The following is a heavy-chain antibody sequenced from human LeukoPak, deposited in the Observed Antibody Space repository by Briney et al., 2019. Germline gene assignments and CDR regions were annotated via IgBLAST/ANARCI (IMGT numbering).Heavy chain of an antibody. CDR1: GFTFKNYG. CDR3: AKVKSDGDYHWYFDL. D-gene: IGHD4-17*01. J-gene: IGHJ2*01. CDR2: IIWSSATI. V-gene: IGHV3-9*01. Sequence: PGGSLRLSCTASGFTFKNYGMQWVRHVPGKGLEWVSGIIWSSATIGYADSVKGRFTISRDNAQNSLYLQMNSLRAEDTALYFCAKVKSDGDYHWYFDLWGRGTLVTVSS.